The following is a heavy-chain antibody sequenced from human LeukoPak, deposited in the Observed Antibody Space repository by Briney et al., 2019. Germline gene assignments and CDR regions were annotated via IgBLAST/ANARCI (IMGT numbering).Heavy chain of an antibody. CDR3: ASGPGGEYYFDY. J-gene: IGHJ4*02. V-gene: IGHV4-34*01. Sequence: SETLSLTCAVYGGSFSGYYWSWIRQPPGKGLEWIGEINHSGSTYYNPSLKSRVTISVDRSKNQFSLKLSSVTAADTAVYYCASGPGGEYYFDYWGQGTLVTVSS. D-gene: IGHD3-10*01. CDR2: INHSGST. CDR1: GGSFSGYY.